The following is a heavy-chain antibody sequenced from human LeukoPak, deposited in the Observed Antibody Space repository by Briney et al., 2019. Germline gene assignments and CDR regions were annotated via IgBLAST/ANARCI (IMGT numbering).Heavy chain of an antibody. CDR2: INWNGGST. J-gene: IGHJ4*02. Sequence: GGSLRLSCAASGFTFDDYGMSWVRQAPGKGLEWVSGINWNGGSTGYADSVKGRFTISRDNAKNSLYLQMNSLRAEDTAVYYCAGEQYYYDSSGYPKYFDYWGQGTLVTVSS. V-gene: IGHV3-20*04. CDR3: AGEQYYYDSSGYPKYFDY. CDR1: GFTFDDYG. D-gene: IGHD3-22*01.